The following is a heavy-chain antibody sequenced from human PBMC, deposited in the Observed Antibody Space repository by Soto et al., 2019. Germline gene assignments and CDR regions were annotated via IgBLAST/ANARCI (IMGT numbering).Heavy chain of an antibody. CDR3: TRTLLGYCSGGSCYSTDY. V-gene: IGHV3-73*01. Sequence: EVQLVESGGGLVQPGGSLKLSCAASGFTFSGSAMHWVRQASGKGLEWVGRIRSQANSYATAYAASVKDRFTISRDDSKNTAYLQMNSLKAEDTAVYYCTRTLLGYCSGGSCYSTDYLGPGTLVTVSS. J-gene: IGHJ4*02. CDR1: GFTFSGSA. D-gene: IGHD2-15*01. CDR2: IRSQANSYAT.